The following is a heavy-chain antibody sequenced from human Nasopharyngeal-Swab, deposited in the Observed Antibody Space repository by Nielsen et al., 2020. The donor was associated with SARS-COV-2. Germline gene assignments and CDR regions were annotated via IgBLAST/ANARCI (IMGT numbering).Heavy chain of an antibody. D-gene: IGHD6-13*01. CDR3: ARGGNSNRRRWFDP. CDR1: GGSISSYY. CDR2: IYYSGST. V-gene: IGHV4-59*12. Sequence: SDTLSLTCTVSGGSISSYYWSWIRQPPGKGLEWIGYIYYSGSTYYNPSLKSRVTISVDTSKNQFSLKLSSVTAADTAVYYCARGGNSNRRRWFDPWGQGTLVTVSS. J-gene: IGHJ5*02.